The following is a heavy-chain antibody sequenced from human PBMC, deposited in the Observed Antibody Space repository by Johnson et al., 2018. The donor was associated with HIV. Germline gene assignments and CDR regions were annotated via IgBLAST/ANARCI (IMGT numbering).Heavy chain of an antibody. CDR2: IKYDGSDK. Sequence: EVQLVESGGGVVQPGGSLRLSCAASGFTFSRYWMSWVRQAPGKGLEWVASIKYDGSDKYYVDAVKGRLIISRDNVNNSVYLQMKSLRGEDTAVYYCARDGPWLQSQRDAFDVWCRGTMVTVSS. CDR3: ARDGPWLQSQRDAFDV. CDR1: GFTFSRYW. J-gene: IGHJ3*01. D-gene: IGHD5-24*01. V-gene: IGHV3-7*05.